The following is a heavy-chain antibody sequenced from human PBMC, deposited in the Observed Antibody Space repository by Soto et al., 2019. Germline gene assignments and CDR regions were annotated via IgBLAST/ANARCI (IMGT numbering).Heavy chain of an antibody. Sequence: ASVKVSCKASGDSVSNDYLHWVRQAPGQGVEWLGLISPFGGATAYAQRFKGRVTVTMDKSSTTFYLELSSLRSDDTAVYYCAKGRGGKTVANFGMDVWGQGVTVTVSS. D-gene: IGHD3-16*01. V-gene: IGHV1-46*01. CDR2: ISPFGGAT. CDR1: GDSVSNDY. J-gene: IGHJ6*02. CDR3: AKGRGGKTVANFGMDV.